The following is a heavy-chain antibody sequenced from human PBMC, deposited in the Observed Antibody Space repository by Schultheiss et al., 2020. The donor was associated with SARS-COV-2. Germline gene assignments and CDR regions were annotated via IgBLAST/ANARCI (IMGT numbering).Heavy chain of an antibody. D-gene: IGHD3-3*01. CDR1: GGSISSGSYY. CDR3: AREGRDVLRFLEWLVDGMDV. J-gene: IGHJ6*02. V-gene: IGHV4-61*02. CDR2: IYTSGST. Sequence: SETLSLTCTVSGGSISSGSYYWSWIRQPAGKGLEWIGRIYTSGSTNYNPSLKSRVTISVDTSKNQFSLKLSSVTAADTAVYYCAREGRDVLRFLEWLVDGMDVWGQGTTVTVSS.